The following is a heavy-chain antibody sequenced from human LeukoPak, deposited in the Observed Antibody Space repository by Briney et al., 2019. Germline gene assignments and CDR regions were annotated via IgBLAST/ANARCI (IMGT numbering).Heavy chain of an antibody. CDR3: AKRDYWFDP. CDR2: INHSGNS. Sequence: SETLSLTCAVYGGSFSDYYCSWIRQFPGKGLEWIGEINHSGNSYYSPSLKSRVTLSVDTPKNQFSLKLSSVTAADTAVYYCAKRDYWFDPWGQGTLVTVSS. CDR1: GGSFSDYY. D-gene: IGHD2-21*02. V-gene: IGHV4-34*01. J-gene: IGHJ5*02.